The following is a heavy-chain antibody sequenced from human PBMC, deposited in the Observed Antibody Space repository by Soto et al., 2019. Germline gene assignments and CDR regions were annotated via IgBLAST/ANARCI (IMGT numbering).Heavy chain of an antibody. CDR3: TRGVLA. Sequence: QVQLQESGSRLVRPSQTVSLTCSVSGGSVNSGGYSWSWIRQPPGKGLEWIAFISPSGGPAYNPSLKSRVTISVDRSKNQISLELSSVTAADTAVYYCTRGVLAWGPGTRVTVSS. D-gene: IGHD2-8*01. CDR1: GGSVNSGGYS. CDR2: ISPSGGP. J-gene: IGHJ5*02. V-gene: IGHV4-30-2*01.